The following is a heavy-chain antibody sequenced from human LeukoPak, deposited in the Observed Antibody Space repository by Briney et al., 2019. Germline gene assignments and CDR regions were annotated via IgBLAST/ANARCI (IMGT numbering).Heavy chain of an antibody. CDR3: AKSGGYDFWSGYSPLDY. Sequence: GGSLRLSCAASGFTFSSYAMHWVRQAPGKGLEYVSAISSNGGSTYYANSVKGRFTISRDNSKNTLYLQMNSLRAEDTAVYYCAKSGGYDFWSGYSPLDYWGQGTLVTVSS. CDR1: GFTFSSYA. V-gene: IGHV3-64*01. J-gene: IGHJ4*02. D-gene: IGHD3-3*01. CDR2: ISSNGGST.